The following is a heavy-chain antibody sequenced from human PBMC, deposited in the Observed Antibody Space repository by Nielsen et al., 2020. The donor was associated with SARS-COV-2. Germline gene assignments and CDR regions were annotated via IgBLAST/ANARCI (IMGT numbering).Heavy chain of an antibody. J-gene: IGHJ4*02. Sequence: WIRQPPGKGLEWVSSISSSSSYIYYADSVKGRFTISRDNAKNSLYLQMNSLRAEDTAVYYCVRARGAPATLDYWGQGTLVTVSS. D-gene: IGHD2-2*01. V-gene: IGHV3-21*01. CDR3: VRARGAPATLDY. CDR2: ISSSSSYI.